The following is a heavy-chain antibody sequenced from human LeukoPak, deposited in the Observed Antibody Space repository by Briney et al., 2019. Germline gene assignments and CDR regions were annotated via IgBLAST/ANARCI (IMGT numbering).Heavy chain of an antibody. CDR3: ASQYTVTSWFDP. D-gene: IGHD4-17*01. Sequence: SETLSLTCTVSGGSISSGDYYWSWIRQPPGKGLEWIGYIYHSGSTYYNPSLKSRVTVSVDTSKNQFSLKLSSVTAADTAVYYCASQYTVTSWFDPWGQGTLVTVSS. V-gene: IGHV4-30-4*01. CDR1: GGSISSGDYY. J-gene: IGHJ5*02. CDR2: IYHSGST.